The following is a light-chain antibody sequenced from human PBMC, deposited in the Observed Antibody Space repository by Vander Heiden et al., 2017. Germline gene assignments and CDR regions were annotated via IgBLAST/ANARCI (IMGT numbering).Light chain of an antibody. CDR1: SSNIGAGYD. V-gene: IGLV1-40*01. CDR3: QSYDSRLTGHVV. CDR2: GNT. J-gene: IGLJ2*01. Sequence: QSVLTQPPSVSGAPGQRVTISCTGSSSNIGAGYDVHWYQQLPGAALKLLINGNTNRPSGVPDRFSGSKSGTSASLAITGLQAEDEADYYCQSYDSRLTGHVVFGGGTKLTVL.